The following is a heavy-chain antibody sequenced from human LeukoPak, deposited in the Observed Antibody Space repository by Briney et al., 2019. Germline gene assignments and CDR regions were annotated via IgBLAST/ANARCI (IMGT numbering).Heavy chain of an antibody. V-gene: IGHV4-59*08. CDR1: GGSMSSFS. Sequence: SETLSLTCTVSGGSMSSFSWSWIRQPPGKGLEWIGFIYDSGSTNYNPSLKSRVTLSVNTSKNQFSLKLISVTAADTAVYYCARQGYSYGPFDYWGQGTPVTVSS. J-gene: IGHJ4*02. CDR2: IYDSGST. CDR3: ARQGYSYGPFDY. D-gene: IGHD5-18*01.